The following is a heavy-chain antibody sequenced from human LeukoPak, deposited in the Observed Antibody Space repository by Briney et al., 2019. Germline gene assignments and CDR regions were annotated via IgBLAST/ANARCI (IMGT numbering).Heavy chain of an antibody. D-gene: IGHD3-10*01. J-gene: IGHJ6*03. CDR2: INPNSGGT. CDR1: GYTFTGYY. V-gene: IGHV1-2*02. CDR3: ARGFVRGVIPYDYYYMDV. Sequence: ASVKVSCKASGYTFTGYYMHWVRQAPGQGLEWMGWINPNSGGTNYAQKFQGRVTMTRDTSISTAYMELSRLRSDDTAVYYCARGFVRGVIPYDYYYMDVWGKGTTVTISS.